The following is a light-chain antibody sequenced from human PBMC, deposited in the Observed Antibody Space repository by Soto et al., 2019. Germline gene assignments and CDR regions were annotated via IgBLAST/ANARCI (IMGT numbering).Light chain of an antibody. J-gene: IGLJ1*01. CDR2: EDS. CDR1: SSDIGNYNT. CDR3: CSYAGSGTFV. Sequence: QSVLTQPASVSGSPGQSITISCSGTSSDIGNYNTVSWYQHHPGKAPKLIIYEDSKRPSGVSDRFSGSKSGNTASLTISGLRAEDETDYYCCSYAGSGTFVFGTGTKVTVL. V-gene: IGLV2-23*01.